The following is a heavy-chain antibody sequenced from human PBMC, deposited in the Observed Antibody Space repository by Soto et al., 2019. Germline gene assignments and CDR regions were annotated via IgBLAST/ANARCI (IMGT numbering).Heavy chain of an antibody. CDR2: INHSGST. D-gene: IGHD6-13*01. V-gene: IGHV4-34*01. CDR3: ARDVYSNRWIVNAFDM. J-gene: IGHJ3*02. CDR1: GGSFSGYY. Sequence: SETLSLTCAVYGGSFSGYYWSWLRQPPGKGLAWIGEINHSGSTNYNPSLKSRVTISVDTSKNQFSLKLSSVTAADTAVYYCARDVYSNRWIVNAFDMWGQGTMVTVSS.